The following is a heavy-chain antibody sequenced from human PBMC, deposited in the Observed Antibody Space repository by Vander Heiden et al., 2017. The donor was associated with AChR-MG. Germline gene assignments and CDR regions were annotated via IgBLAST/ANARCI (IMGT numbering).Heavy chain of an antibody. Sequence: QVQLVASGGGVVQPGRSLRLSCAASGFTFSSYGMHWVRQAPGKGLEWVAVISYDGSNKYYADSVKGRFTISRDNSKNTLYLQMNSLRAEDTAVYYCAKDTIVATLRWGMDVWGQGTTVTVSS. V-gene: IGHV3-30*18. CDR1: GFTFSSYG. CDR2: ISYDGSNK. D-gene: IGHD5-12*01. J-gene: IGHJ6*02. CDR3: AKDTIVATLRWGMDV.